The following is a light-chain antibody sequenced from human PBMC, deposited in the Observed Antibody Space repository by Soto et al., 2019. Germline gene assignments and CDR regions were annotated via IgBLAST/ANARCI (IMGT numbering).Light chain of an antibody. CDR3: QQYGPSPT. CDR1: QIIANN. CDR2: GAS. Sequence: EIVMMQSPATLSVSPGERATLSCRASQIIANNLAWYQQKPGQAPRLLIYGASTRAPGIPARFSGSGSGTEFTLTITRLDPEDFAVYFCQQYGPSPTFGQGTKVDIK. V-gene: IGKV3D-15*02. J-gene: IGKJ1*01.